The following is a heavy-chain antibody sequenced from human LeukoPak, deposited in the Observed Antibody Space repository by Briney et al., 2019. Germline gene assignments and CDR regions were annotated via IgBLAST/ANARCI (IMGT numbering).Heavy chain of an antibody. D-gene: IGHD1-26*01. J-gene: IGHJ4*02. V-gene: IGHV4-39*07. CDR1: GGSISSNSYY. CDR3: ARARRGPYSGSYFDY. Sequence: SETLSLTCAVSGGSISSNSYYWGWIRQPPGKGLEWIGSIYYSGSTYYNPSLKSRVTISVDTSKNQFSLKLSSVTAADTAVYYCARARRGPYSGSYFDYWGQGTLVTVSS. CDR2: IYYSGST.